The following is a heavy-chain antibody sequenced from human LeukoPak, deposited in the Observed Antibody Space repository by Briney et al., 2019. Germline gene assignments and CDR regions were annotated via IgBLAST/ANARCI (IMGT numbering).Heavy chain of an antibody. Sequence: TSETLSLTCTVSGVSISSSNSYWGWIRQPPGKGLEWIGSIYHSGSTYYNPSLKSRVTISVDTSKNQFSLKLSSVTAADTAVYYCARATVAAAAPGGYWGQGTLVTVSS. D-gene: IGHD6-13*01. CDR1: GVSISSSNSY. V-gene: IGHV4-39*07. J-gene: IGHJ4*02. CDR2: IYHSGST. CDR3: ARATVAAAAPGGY.